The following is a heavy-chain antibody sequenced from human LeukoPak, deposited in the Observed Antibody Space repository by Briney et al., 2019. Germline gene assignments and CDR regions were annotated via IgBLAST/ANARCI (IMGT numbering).Heavy chain of an antibody. CDR1: GYTFTSYD. CDR3: ARRWVTTIFGVVSSAFDI. Sequence: ASVKVSCKASGYTFTSYDINWVRQATGQGLEWMGWMNPNSGKTGYAQNFQGRVTITRNTSISTAYMELSSLRSEDTAVYYCARRWVTTIFGVVSSAFDIWGQGTMVTVSS. J-gene: IGHJ3*02. CDR2: MNPNSGKT. D-gene: IGHD3-3*01. V-gene: IGHV1-8*03.